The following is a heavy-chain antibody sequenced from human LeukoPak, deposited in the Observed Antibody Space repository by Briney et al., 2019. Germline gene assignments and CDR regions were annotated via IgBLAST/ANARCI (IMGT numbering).Heavy chain of an antibody. D-gene: IGHD2/OR15-2a*01. V-gene: IGHV3-7*01. CDR2: IKQDGSEK. CDR3: ARGAFLMDV. CDR1: GFTFRSYW. J-gene: IGHJ6*03. Sequence: GGSLRLSCAASGFTFRSYWVAWVRQAPGKGLEWVANIKQDGSEKYNVDSVKGRFTISRDNAKRSLYLQMNSLRAEDTAVYYCARGAFLMDVWGKGTTVTVSS.